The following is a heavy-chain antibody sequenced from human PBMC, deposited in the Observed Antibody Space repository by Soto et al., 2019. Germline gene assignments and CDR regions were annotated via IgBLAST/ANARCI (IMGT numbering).Heavy chain of an antibody. CDR3: ARDPGTFDYDSSSYSLLYYFDD. CDR1: GDSVSSNSAA. D-gene: IGHD3-22*01. Sequence: QAPLQQSGPGLVKPSQTLSLTCAISGDSVSSNSAAWNWIRQSPSRGLEWLGRTYYRSKWYNDYAESVKSRITVNPDTSKNHFSLQLNSVTPEDTAVYYCARDPGTFDYDSSSYSLLYYFDDWGQGTLVTVSS. V-gene: IGHV6-1*01. CDR2: TYYRSKWYN. J-gene: IGHJ4*02.